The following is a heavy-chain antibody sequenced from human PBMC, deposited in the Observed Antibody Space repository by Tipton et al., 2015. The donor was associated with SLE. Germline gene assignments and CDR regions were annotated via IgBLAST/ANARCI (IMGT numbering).Heavy chain of an antibody. D-gene: IGHD3/OR15-3a*01. J-gene: IGHJ3*02. CDR1: GFTFSSYE. Sequence: GPLRLSCAASGFTFSSYEMNWVRQAPGKGLEWVSVIYSGGSTYYADSVKGRFTISRDNSKNTLYLQMNSLRAEDTAVYYCARGPRTLGAFDIWGQGTMVTVSS. CDR2: IYSGGST. CDR3: ARGPRTLGAFDI. V-gene: IGHV3-53*01.